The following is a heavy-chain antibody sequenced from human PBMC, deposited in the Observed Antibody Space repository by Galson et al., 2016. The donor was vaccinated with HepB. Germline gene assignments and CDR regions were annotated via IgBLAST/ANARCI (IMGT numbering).Heavy chain of an antibody. Sequence: SLRLSCAASGFIFSSYGMHWVRQAPGKGLEWVAVLTYDEKSNYYADSVKGRFTISRDNSKSTLYLQMNSLRAEDTAVYYCAKGVYYYGSGSSRHGLDVWGQGTTVTVSS. CDR2: LTYDEKSN. D-gene: IGHD3-10*01. CDR1: GFIFSSYG. V-gene: IGHV3-30*18. J-gene: IGHJ6*02. CDR3: AKGVYYYGSGSSRHGLDV.